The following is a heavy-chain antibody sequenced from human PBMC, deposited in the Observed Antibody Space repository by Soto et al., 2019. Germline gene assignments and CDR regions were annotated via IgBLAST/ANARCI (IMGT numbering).Heavy chain of an antibody. V-gene: IGHV3-23*01. J-gene: IGHJ5*02. Sequence: EVQLLESGGGLVQPGGSLRLSCAASGFTFSSYAMSWVRQAPGKGLEWVSAISGSGGSTYYADSVKGRFTISRDNSXXTLYLQMISLRAEDTAVYYCAKDRSTYYLVPPFDPWGQGTLVTVSS. CDR3: AKDRSTYYLVPPFDP. CDR1: GFTFSSYA. D-gene: IGHD3-10*01. CDR2: ISGSGGST.